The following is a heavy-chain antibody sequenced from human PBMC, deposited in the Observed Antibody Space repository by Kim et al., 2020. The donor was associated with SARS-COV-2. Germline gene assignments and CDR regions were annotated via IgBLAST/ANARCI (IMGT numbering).Heavy chain of an antibody. D-gene: IGHD3-22*01. CDR2: ISGDGGST. Sequence: GGSLRLSCAASGFTFDDYAMHWVRQAPGKGLEWVSLISGDGGSTYYADSVKGRFTISRDNSKNSLYLQMNSLRTEDTALYYCAKDGVSSGYFSHNWFDPWGQGTLVTVSS. V-gene: IGHV3-43*02. CDR1: GFTFDDYA. CDR3: AKDGVSSGYFSHNWFDP. J-gene: IGHJ5*02.